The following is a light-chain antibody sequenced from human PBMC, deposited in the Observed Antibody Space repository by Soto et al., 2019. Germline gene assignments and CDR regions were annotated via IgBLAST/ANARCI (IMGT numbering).Light chain of an antibody. Sequence: IVLTQSPGTLSLSPGERATLSCRASQSVSSNYLAWYQQKSGQAPRLLIYGASSRATGIPDRFSGSGSGTDFTLTISRLEPEDFAVYYCQQYGSSPLTFGGGTKVEVK. CDR3: QQYGSSPLT. V-gene: IGKV3-20*01. CDR2: GAS. CDR1: QSVSSNY. J-gene: IGKJ4*01.